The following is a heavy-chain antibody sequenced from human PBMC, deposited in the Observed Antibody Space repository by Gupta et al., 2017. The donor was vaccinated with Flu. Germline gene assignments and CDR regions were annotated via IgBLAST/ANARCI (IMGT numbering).Heavy chain of an antibody. D-gene: IGHD4-17*01. CDR3: ARDPLGASLYYYYAMDV. V-gene: IGHV3-33*01. J-gene: IGHJ6*02. CDR2: IWYDGTKK. Sequence: QVQLVESGGGVVQPGRSLRLSCDASGFTFRDYGIPWVRQAPGKGLEWVAVIWYDGTKKYYVDSVKGRFTISRDNSKNTVHLQMNSLSAEDTAVYYCARDPLGASLYYYYAMDVWGQGTAVTVSS. CDR1: GFTFRDYG.